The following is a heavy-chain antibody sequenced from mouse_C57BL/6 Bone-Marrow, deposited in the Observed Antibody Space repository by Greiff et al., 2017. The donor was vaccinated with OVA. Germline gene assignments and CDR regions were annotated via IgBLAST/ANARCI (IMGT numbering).Heavy chain of an antibody. CDR1: GFTFSSYG. J-gene: IGHJ4*01. CDR3: ARYWYYAMDY. V-gene: IGHV5-6*01. D-gene: IGHD4-1*01. CDR2: ISSGGSYT. Sequence: EVKLVESGGDLVKPGGSLKLSCAASGFTFSSYGMSWVRQTPDQRLEWVATISSGGSYTYYPDSVKGRFTISRDNAKNTLYLQMSSLKSEDTARYYCARYWYYAMDYWGQGTSVTVSS.